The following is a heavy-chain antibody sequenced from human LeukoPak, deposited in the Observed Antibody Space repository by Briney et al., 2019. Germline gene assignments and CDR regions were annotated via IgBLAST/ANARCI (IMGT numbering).Heavy chain of an antibody. D-gene: IGHD3-10*01. CDR3: ARNTDYYGSWTYGYFDH. CDR2: IYSGGTT. V-gene: IGHV3-53*01. Sequence: GGSLRLSCAPSGLAFSSTFMSWVRQAPGRGLEWVSIIYSGGTTHYADSVKGRFTISRDNAKNMLYLQMDSLRVGDTAIYYCARNTDYYGSWTYGYFDHWGRGTLVTVSS. J-gene: IGHJ2*01. CDR1: GLAFSSTF.